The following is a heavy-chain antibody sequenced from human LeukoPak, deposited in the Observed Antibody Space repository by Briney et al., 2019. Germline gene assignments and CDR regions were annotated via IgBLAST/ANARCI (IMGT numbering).Heavy chain of an antibody. V-gene: IGHV4-39*07. CDR1: GGSISRSSYY. D-gene: IGHD2-8*01. CDR2: IYYSGST. Sequence: SETLSLTCTVSGGSISRSSYYWGWIRQPPGKGLEWIGRIYYSGSTYYNPSLKSRVTISVDTSKNQFSLKLSSVTAADTAVYYCASLDSMVYAIRDHDAFDIWGQGTMVTVSS. CDR3: ASLDSMVYAIRDHDAFDI. J-gene: IGHJ3*02.